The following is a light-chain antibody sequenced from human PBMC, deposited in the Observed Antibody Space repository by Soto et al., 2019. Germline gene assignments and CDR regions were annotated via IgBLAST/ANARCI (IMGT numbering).Light chain of an antibody. CDR1: QSVGSN. J-gene: IGKJ5*01. Sequence: EIVMTQSPATLSVSPGERVTLSCRARQSVGSNLAWYQQKPGQAPRLLIYGASTRATGIPARFSGSGSGTEFTLTISSLQPEDFATYYCQQASSFPPTFGQGTRLEIK. CDR2: GAS. CDR3: QQASSFPPT. V-gene: IGKV3-15*01.